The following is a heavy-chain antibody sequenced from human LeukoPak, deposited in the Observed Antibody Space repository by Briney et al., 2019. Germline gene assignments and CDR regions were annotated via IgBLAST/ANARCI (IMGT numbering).Heavy chain of an antibody. V-gene: IGHV3-23*01. CDR3: AKGQQLVRSGWFDP. CDR2: ISGSGSST. Sequence: GGSLRLSCAASGFTFSNYAMSWVRQAPGKGLEWVSAISGSGSSTYYADSVKGRFTISRDNSKNTLYLQMNSLRAEDTAVYYCAKGQQLVRSGWFDPWDQGTLVTVSS. D-gene: IGHD6-13*01. J-gene: IGHJ5*02. CDR1: GFTFSNYA.